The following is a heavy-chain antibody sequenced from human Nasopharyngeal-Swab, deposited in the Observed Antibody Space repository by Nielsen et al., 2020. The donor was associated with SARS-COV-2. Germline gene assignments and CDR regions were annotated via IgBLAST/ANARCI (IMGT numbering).Heavy chain of an antibody. D-gene: IGHD4-23*01. V-gene: IGHV3-30-3*01. Sequence: WIRQPPGKGLEWVAVISYDGSNKYYADAVKGRFTISRDNSKDTLYLQMNSLRAEDTAVYYCARGRTTVVTVDAFDIWGQGTMVTVSS. CDR3: ARGRTTVVTVDAFDI. J-gene: IGHJ3*02. CDR2: ISYDGSNK.